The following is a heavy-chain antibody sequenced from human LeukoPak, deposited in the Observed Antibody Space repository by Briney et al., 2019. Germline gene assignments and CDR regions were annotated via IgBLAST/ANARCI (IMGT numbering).Heavy chain of an antibody. CDR3: HMVRGGGYFDY. CDR1: GGSFSNYY. V-gene: IGHV4-34*01. Sequence: SETLTLTCAVSGGSFSNYYWSCIRQSPEKGLEWIGEINHSGDTNYNPSLKSRVTISLDTSKNQFSLNLTSVTAADTAVYYCHMVRGGGYFDYWGQGTPVTVSS. D-gene: IGHD3-10*01. J-gene: IGHJ4*02. CDR2: INHSGDT.